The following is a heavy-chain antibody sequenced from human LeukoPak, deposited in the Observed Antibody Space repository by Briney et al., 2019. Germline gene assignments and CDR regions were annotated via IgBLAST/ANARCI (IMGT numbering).Heavy chain of an antibody. CDR3: AREEVYGSGSHLFDY. V-gene: IGHV1-18*01. J-gene: IGHJ4*02. D-gene: IGHD3-10*01. Sequence: ASVKVSCKASGYTFLNYDFTWVRQAPGQGLEWMGWISAHNYNTKYAQRFQGRVTMTADTATTTAYMELRRLRSHDTAGDYCAREEVYGSGSHLFDYWGQGTLVAVSS. CDR2: ISAHNYNT. CDR1: GYTFLNYD.